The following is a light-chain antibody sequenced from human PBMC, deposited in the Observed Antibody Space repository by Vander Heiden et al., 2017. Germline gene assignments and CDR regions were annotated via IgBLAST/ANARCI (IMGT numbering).Light chain of an antibody. CDR2: AAS. CDR1: QSISSY. CDR3: QQSYSTRFT. Sequence: DIPITQSPSSLSASVGDRVTITCRASQSISSYLNWYQQKPGKAPKLLIYAASSLQSGVPSRFSGSGSGTDFTLTISSLQPEDFATYYCQQSYSTRFTFGPGTKVDIK. V-gene: IGKV1-39*01. J-gene: IGKJ3*01.